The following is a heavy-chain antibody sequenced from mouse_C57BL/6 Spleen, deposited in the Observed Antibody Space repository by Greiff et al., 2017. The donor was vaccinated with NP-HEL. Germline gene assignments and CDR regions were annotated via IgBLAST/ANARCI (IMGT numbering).Heavy chain of an antibody. V-gene: IGHV5-16*01. CDR3: ASVSTLEAMDY. Sequence: EVQLVESEGGLVQPGSSMKLSCTASGFTFSDYYMAWVRQVPEKGLEWVANISYDGSSTYYLDSLKSRFIISRDNAKNILYLQMSSLKSEDTATYYCASVSTLEAMDYWGQGTSVTVSS. CDR1: GFTFSDYY. J-gene: IGHJ4*01. CDR2: ISYDGSST. D-gene: IGHD1-1*01.